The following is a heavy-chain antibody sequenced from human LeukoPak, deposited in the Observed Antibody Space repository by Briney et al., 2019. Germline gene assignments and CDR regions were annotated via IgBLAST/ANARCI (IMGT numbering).Heavy chain of an antibody. J-gene: IGHJ3*02. CDR1: GGSFSGYY. CDR2: INHSGST. Sequence: SETLSLTCAVYGGSFSGYYWSWIRQPPGKGLEWIGEINHSGSTNYNPSLKSRVTISVDTSKNQFSLKLSSVTAADTAVYYCASSWRLLWFGEPNRGDAFDIWGQGTMVTVSS. V-gene: IGHV4-34*01. CDR3: ASSWRLLWFGEPNRGDAFDI. D-gene: IGHD3-10*01.